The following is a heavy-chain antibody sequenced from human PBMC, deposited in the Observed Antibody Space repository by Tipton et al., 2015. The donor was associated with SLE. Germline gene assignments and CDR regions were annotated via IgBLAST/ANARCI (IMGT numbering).Heavy chain of an antibody. CDR3: ASSERAFNI. Sequence: TLSLTCTVSGDSISSSTYYWGWIRQPPGKGLEWIGTIYYSGTTHYNPSLKSRVTISADTSKNQFSLKVTSVTAADTAVYYCASSERAFNIWGQGTMVIVSS. CDR1: GDSISSSTYY. CDR2: IYYSGTT. J-gene: IGHJ3*02. V-gene: IGHV4-39*01. D-gene: IGHD6-25*01.